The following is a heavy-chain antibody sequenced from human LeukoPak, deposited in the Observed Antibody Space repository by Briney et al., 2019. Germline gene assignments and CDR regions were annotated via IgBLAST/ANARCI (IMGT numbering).Heavy chain of an antibody. CDR1: GGSISSGDYY. Sequence: PSETLSLTCTVSGGSISSGDYYWSWIRQPPGKGLEWIGYIYYSGSTYYNPSLKSRVTISVDTSKNQFSLKLSSVTAADTAVYYCARDGSPNWFDPWGQGTLVTVSS. CDR3: ARDGSPNWFDP. V-gene: IGHV4-30-4*08. CDR2: IYYSGST. J-gene: IGHJ5*02. D-gene: IGHD5-24*01.